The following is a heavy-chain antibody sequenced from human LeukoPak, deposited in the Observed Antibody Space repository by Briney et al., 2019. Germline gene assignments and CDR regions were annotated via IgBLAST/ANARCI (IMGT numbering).Heavy chain of an antibody. CDR2: INHSGST. V-gene: IGHV4-34*01. Sequence: PSETLSLTCAVCGGSFSGYYWSWIRQPPGKGMEWIGEINHSGSTNYNPSLKSRVTISVDTSKNQFSLKLSSVTAADTAVYYCARGRRHSIQLWFLYFDYWGQGTLVTVSS. CDR3: ARGRRHSIQLWFLYFDY. CDR1: GGSFSGYY. D-gene: IGHD5-18*01. J-gene: IGHJ4*02.